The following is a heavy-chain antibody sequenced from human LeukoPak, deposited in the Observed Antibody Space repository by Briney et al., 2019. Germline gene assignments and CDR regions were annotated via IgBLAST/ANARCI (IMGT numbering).Heavy chain of an antibody. CDR1: GFTFSKYW. J-gene: IGHJ3*02. V-gene: IGHV3-7*05. CDR3: ATDREGLEAFDI. D-gene: IGHD1-26*01. Sequence: QPGGSLRLSCVVSGFTFSKYWMTWARQAPGKGLEWVANINPDGSEKHHVDSVKDRFTISRDNAKNSLYLQMNSLRDEDTAVYYCATDREGLEAFDIWGQGTMVTVSS. CDR2: INPDGSEK.